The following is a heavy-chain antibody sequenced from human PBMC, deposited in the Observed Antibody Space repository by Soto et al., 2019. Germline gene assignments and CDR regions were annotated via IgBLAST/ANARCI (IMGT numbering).Heavy chain of an antibody. D-gene: IGHD2-21*02. V-gene: IGHV4-4*02. Sequence: KTSETLSLTCGVSGGTVASSHWWGWVRQSPGRGLERIGNVYHTGDTNFNPSLQSRVTFSVDKSNNQFSLRLTSVTAADTAVYFCAREIVTAGGNNYFDPWGPGTLVTVSS. J-gene: IGHJ5*02. CDR2: VYHTGDT. CDR1: GGTVASSHW. CDR3: AREIVTAGGNNYFDP.